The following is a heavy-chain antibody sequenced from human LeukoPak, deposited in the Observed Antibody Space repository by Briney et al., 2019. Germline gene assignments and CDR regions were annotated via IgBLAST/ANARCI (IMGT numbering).Heavy chain of an antibody. D-gene: IGHD6-19*01. CDR1: TFTFSSYR. V-gene: IGHV3-21*01. Sequence: GGSLSLSCAASTFTFSSYRMNWVRQAPGKGLEWVSSISSSSSYIYYADSVKGRFTISRDNANNSLYLQMNSLRAEDTAVYYCAGGGTGWSSYFDYWGQGTLVTVSS. J-gene: IGHJ4*02. CDR3: AGGGTGWSSYFDY. CDR2: ISSSSSYI.